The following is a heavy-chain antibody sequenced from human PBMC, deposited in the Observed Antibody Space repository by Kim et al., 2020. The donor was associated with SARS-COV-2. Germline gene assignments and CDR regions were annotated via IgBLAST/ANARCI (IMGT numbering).Heavy chain of an antibody. CDR1: GFTFSGST. CDR3: TRYGGPGYNLDC. J-gene: IGHJ4*02. D-gene: IGHD5-12*01. V-gene: IGHV3-73*01. CDR2: IKTKADNYAT. Sequence: GGSLRLSCTASGFTFSGSTVLWVRQASGRGLEWVGRIKTKADNYATTYAASVEGRFTIFSDDSMNTAFLQLNSLKTDDTAVYYCTRYGGPGYNLDCWGQGTLVTVSS.